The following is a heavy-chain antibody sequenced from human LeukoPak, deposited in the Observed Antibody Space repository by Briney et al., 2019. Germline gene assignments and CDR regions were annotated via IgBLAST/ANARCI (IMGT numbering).Heavy chain of an antibody. V-gene: IGHV1-2*02. CDR3: ARADEYYYDSSGYYY. CDR2: INPNSGDT. CDR1: GYTFTGYH. D-gene: IGHD3-22*01. J-gene: IGHJ4*02. Sequence: ASVKVSCKASGYTFTGYHMHWVRQAPGQGLEWMGWINPNSGDTNYAQKFQGRVTMTRDTSISTAYMELSRLRSDDTAVFYCARADEYYYDSSGYYYWGQGTLVTVSS.